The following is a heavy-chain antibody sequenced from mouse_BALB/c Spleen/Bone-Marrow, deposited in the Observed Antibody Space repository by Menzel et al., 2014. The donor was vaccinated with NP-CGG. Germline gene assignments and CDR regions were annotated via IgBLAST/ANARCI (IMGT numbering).Heavy chain of an antibody. CDR1: GYSITSGYY. CDR3: TRALMIVTGPMDY. CDR2: ISYDGSN. Sequence: EVHLVESGPGLVKPSQSLSLTCSVTGYSITSGYYWNWIRQFPGNKLEWMGYISYDGSNNYNPSLKNRISIIRDTSRNQFFLKLNSVTTEDTAEYFCTRALMIVTGPMDYWGQGTSVTVSS. V-gene: IGHV3-6*02. J-gene: IGHJ4*01. D-gene: IGHD2-4*01.